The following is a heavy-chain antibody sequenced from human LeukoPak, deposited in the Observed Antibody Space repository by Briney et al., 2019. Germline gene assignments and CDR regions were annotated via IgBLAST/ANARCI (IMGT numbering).Heavy chain of an antibody. CDR1: GGSISSGYY. Sequence: SETLSLTCTVSGGSISSGYYWGWIRQPPGKGLEWIGNIYPSGTTYYNPSLKTRVTISVDTSKNQFSLKLSSVTAADTAVYFCARAYSSSWCFNWFDPWGQGTLVTVSS. D-gene: IGHD6-13*01. CDR2: IYPSGTT. CDR3: ARAYSSSWCFNWFDP. V-gene: IGHV4-38-2*02. J-gene: IGHJ5*02.